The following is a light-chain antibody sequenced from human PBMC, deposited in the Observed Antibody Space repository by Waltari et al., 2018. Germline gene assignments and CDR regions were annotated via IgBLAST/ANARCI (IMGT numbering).Light chain of an antibody. CDR1: DLGSRY. CDR2: QDN. CDR3: LAWDSSTGV. J-gene: IGLJ3*02. Sequence: SYDLTQAPSVSVSPGQTATIDCSGDDLGSRYVSWYQQKPGRSPVLVSYQDNKRPSGVSDRLSGSDTGNTATLTISGTQAIDEADYSCLAWDSSTGVFGGGTKLTV. V-gene: IGLV3-1*01.